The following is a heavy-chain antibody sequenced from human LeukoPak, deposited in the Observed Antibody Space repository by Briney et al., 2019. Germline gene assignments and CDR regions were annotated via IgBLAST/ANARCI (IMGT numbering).Heavy chain of an antibody. J-gene: IGHJ6*02. CDR2: ISSSSGYI. Sequence: GSLRLSCAASGFTFSSKSMNWVRQAPGKGLEWVSSISSSSGYIYYADSVKGRFTISRDNAKNSLYLEMNSLRAEDTAVYYCARGYCSSTSCYGYYYYGMDVWGQGTTVTVSS. CDR1: GFTFSSKS. CDR3: ARGYCSSTSCYGYYYYGMDV. D-gene: IGHD2-2*01. V-gene: IGHV3-21*01.